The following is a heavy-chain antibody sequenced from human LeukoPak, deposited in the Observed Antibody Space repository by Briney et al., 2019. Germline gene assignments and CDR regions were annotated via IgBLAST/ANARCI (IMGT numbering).Heavy chain of an antibody. J-gene: IGHJ3*02. CDR1: GFMVSSNY. V-gene: IGHV3-21*01. CDR3: ARDLRGLDAFDI. CDR2: ISSSSSHI. Sequence: GGSLRLSCAASGFMVSSNYMNWVRQAPGKGLEWVSCISSSSSHIYYSDSVKGRFTISRDNAKNSLYLQMNSLTAEDTAVYFCARDLRGLDAFDIWGQGTMVTVSS.